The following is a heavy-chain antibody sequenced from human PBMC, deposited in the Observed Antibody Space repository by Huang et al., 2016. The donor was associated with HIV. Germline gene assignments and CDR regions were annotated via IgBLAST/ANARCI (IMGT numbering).Heavy chain of an antibody. CDR3: ARQDTSGWYADPYYFDY. D-gene: IGHD6-19*01. CDR2: IYYSGST. V-gene: IGHV4-39*01. CDR1: GGSISTSGYY. J-gene: IGHJ4*02. Sequence: QLQLQESGPGLVKPSETLSLTCTVSGGSISTSGYYWGWIRQPPGKGLEWIGSIYYSGSTSYNPSLKGRVTISVDTSKSQFSLKRSSVTAADTAVYYCARQDTSGWYADPYYFDYWGQGTLVTVSS.